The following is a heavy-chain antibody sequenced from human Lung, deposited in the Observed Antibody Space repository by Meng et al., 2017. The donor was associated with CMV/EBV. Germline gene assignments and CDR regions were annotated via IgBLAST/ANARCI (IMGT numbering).Heavy chain of an antibody. D-gene: IGHD4-17*01. Sequence: QCQPVQCGLDVEKPGALVKVFCNASCVTLSRKGIRWVRQAPGQGLEWRGWISAYNGNTKYAQKVQGRVTMTTDTSTSTAYMELRSLRSDDTALYYCARAEVVYGEFESWGQGTLVTVSS. CDR2: ISAYNGNT. CDR1: CVTLSRKG. J-gene: IGHJ5*01. CDR3: ARAEVVYGEFES. V-gene: IGHV1-18*01.